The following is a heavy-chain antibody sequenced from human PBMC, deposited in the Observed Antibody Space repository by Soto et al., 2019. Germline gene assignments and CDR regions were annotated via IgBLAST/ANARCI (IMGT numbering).Heavy chain of an antibody. CDR2: ISVYNYNT. Sequence: QVQLVQSGAEVKKPGASVKVSCKTSGYTFSNYGIAWVRQAPGQSLEWMGWISVYNYNTNYAQKLQGRVTMNRDISTSTAYMELRSLISDDTAVYYCARGGGYYGSGTYPFDYWGQGTLVTVSS. CDR3: ARGGGYYGSGTYPFDY. J-gene: IGHJ4*02. CDR1: GYTFSNYG. V-gene: IGHV1-18*01. D-gene: IGHD3-10*01.